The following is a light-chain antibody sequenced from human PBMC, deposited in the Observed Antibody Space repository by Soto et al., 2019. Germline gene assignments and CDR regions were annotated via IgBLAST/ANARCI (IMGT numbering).Light chain of an antibody. CDR2: KAS. CDR1: QSISSW. Sequence: DIQMTQSPSTLSGSVGDRVTITCRATQSISSWLAWYQQKPGEAPQLLIYKASSLESGVPARFSGSGSGTDFTLTISSLQPDDFATYYCQQYNSYPLTFGGGTKVEIK. V-gene: IGKV1-5*03. J-gene: IGKJ4*01. CDR3: QQYNSYPLT.